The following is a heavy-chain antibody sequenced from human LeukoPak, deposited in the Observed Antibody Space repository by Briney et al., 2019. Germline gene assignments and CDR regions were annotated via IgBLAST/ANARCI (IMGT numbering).Heavy chain of an antibody. CDR1: GFTFSSYS. D-gene: IGHD6-6*01. CDR2: ISSSSSYI. Sequence: GSLRLSCAASGFTFSSYSMNWVRQAPGKGLEWVSSISSSSSYIYYADSVKGRFTISRDNAKNSLYLQMNSLRAEDTAVYYCARGIAARPNRYYFVYWGQGTLVTVSS. CDR3: ARGIAARPNRYYFVY. J-gene: IGHJ4*02. V-gene: IGHV3-21*01.